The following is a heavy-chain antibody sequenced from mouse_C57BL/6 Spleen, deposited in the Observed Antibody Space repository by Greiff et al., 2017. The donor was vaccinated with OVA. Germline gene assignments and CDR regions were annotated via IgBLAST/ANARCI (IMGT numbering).Heavy chain of an antibody. CDR2: ISDGGSYT. J-gene: IGHJ2*01. CDR3: ARRFTTVVATYFDY. V-gene: IGHV5-4*03. CDR1: GFTFSSYA. Sequence: EVMLVESGGGLVKPGGSLKLSCAASGFTFSSYAMSWVRQTPDKRLEWVATISDGGSYTYYPDNVKGRFTISRDNAKNNLYLQMSHLKSEDTAMYYCARRFTTVVATYFDYWGQGTTLTVSS. D-gene: IGHD1-1*01.